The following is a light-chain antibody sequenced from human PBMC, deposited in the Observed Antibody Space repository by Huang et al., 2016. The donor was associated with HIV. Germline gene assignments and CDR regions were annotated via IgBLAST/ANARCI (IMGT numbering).Light chain of an antibody. J-gene: IGKJ1*01. CDR3: QQYDNLPWT. CDR2: AAS. Sequence: DIQMTQSPSPLSASVGDRVTITCQASQDISTYLNWYQQKPGNAHKVLIYAASNLETGVPSRFSGSGSGTDFTFTISSLQPGDIATYYCQQYDNLPWTFGQGTKVEIK. CDR1: QDISTY. V-gene: IGKV1-33*01.